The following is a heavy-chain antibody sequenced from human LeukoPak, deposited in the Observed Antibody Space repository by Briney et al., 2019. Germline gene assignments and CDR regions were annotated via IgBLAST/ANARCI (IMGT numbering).Heavy chain of an antibody. CDR2: ISSSGSSR. CDR1: GFTFSSYA. Sequence: GGSLRLSCAASGFTFSSYAMTWVRQAPGKGLEWVSAISSSGSSRYYADSVKGRFTISRDNSKNTLYLQMNSLRAEDTAVYYCSKEKTYFDSSGYPVYWGQGTLVTVSS. D-gene: IGHD3-22*01. J-gene: IGHJ4*02. V-gene: IGHV3-23*01. CDR3: SKEKTYFDSSGYPVY.